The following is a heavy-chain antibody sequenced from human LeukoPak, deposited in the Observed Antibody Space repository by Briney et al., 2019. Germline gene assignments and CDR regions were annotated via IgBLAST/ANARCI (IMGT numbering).Heavy chain of an antibody. V-gene: IGHV4-39*07. J-gene: IGHJ6*03. CDR2: IYYSGST. CDR1: GGSISSSSYY. Sequence: SETLSLTCTVSGGSISSSSYYWGWIRQPPGKGLEWIGSIYYSGSTYYNPSLKSRVTISVDTSKNQFSLKLSSVTAADTAVYYCARAVADSTTIFGVANAYYYYYMDVWGKGTTVTVSS. D-gene: IGHD3-3*01. CDR3: ARAVADSTTIFGVANAYYYYYMDV.